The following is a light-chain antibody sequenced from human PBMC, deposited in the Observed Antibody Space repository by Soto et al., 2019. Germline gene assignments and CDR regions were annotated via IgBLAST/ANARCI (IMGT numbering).Light chain of an antibody. J-gene: IGKJ4*01. V-gene: IGKV3-11*01. CDR3: LHRYNWPLT. Sequence: EIVLTQSPATLSLSPGEGATLSCRASQSVSSYLAWYQHKPGQSPRLLIYDASNRATGIPARFSGSGSGTDFTLTISSLEPEDFAVYYCLHRYNWPLTFGGGTKVGIK. CDR1: QSVSSY. CDR2: DAS.